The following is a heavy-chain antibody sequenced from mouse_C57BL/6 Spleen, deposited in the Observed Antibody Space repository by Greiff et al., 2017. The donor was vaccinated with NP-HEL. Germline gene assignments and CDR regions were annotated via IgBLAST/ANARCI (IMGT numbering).Heavy chain of an antibody. J-gene: IGHJ2*01. CDR3: TTYSNYETDFDY. CDR2: IDPETGGT. CDR1: GYTFTDYE. D-gene: IGHD2-5*01. V-gene: IGHV1-15*01. Sequence: VQLKQSGAELVRPGASVTLSCKASGYTFTDYEMHWVKQTPVHGLEWIGAIDPETGGTAYNQKFKGKAILTADKSSSTAYMELRSLTSEDSAVYYCTTYSNYETDFDYWGQGTTLTVSS.